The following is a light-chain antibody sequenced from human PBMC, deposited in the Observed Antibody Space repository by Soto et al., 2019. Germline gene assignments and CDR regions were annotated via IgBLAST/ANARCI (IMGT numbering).Light chain of an antibody. V-gene: IGLV2-14*01. CDR3: FSYTSSGTYV. CDR2: EVS. CDR1: SSDVGNYKY. J-gene: IGLJ1*01. Sequence: QSALTQPASVSGSPGPSITISCTGTSSDVGNYKYVSWYQQHPGKAPKLMIYEVSNWPSGVSNRFSGSKSGNTASLTISGLQAEDETDYYCFSYTSSGTYVFGTGTKLTVL.